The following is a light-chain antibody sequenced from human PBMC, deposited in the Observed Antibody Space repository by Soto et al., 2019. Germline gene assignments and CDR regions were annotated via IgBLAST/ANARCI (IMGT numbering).Light chain of an antibody. J-gene: IGKJ1*01. CDR3: QQYHTSPLT. V-gene: IGKV3-20*01. Sequence: IVLTQSPGTLSLSPGERATFSCLASQSVSSSYIAWYQQKRGQAPRRLIYGASIRATGIPDRFSGSGSGTDFTLTISRLEPEDFALYYCQQYHTSPLTFGQGTKVDIK. CDR2: GAS. CDR1: QSVSSSY.